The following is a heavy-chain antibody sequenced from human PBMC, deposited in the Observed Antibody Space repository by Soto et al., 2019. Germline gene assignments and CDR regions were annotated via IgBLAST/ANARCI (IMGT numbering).Heavy chain of an antibody. V-gene: IGHV3-23*01. CDR2: ISGSGGST. J-gene: IGHJ3*02. Sequence: PGGSLRLSCVASEFTFSSYAMSWVRQAPGKGLEWVSAISGSGGSTYYADSVKGRFAVSRDNPKSTLYLQMNSLRDEDTAVYYCAKVTTGDLGTVFQAFDIWGEGTMVT. D-gene: IGHD1-26*01. CDR3: AKVTTGDLGTVFQAFDI. CDR1: EFTFSSYA.